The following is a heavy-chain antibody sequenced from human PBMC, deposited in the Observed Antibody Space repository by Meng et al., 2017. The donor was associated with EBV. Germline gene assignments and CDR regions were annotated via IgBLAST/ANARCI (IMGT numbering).Heavy chain of an antibody. CDR3: TTDPPYTEGRYSQH. Sequence: EVRAVESGGGLVNDGWYLKVPWVLCGSIFENLWMTWVRPASGKGLEWIGLMKRRCHGGGTDIAAPVKGRFTVSRDDSKNTVYLQLTGLTIEDTGVYYCTTDPPYTEGRYSQHWGQGTLVTVSS. J-gene: IGHJ1*01. V-gene: IGHV3-15*01. CDR1: GSIFENLW. CDR2: MKRRCHGGGT. D-gene: IGHD2-2*02.